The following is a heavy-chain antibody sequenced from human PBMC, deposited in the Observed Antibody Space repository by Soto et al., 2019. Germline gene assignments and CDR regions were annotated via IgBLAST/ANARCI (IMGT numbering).Heavy chain of an antibody. Sequence: QVQLVQSGAEVKKPGASVKVSCKASGYTFTNYAMHWVRQAPGQRLEWMGWINAAIGNTKYSQKCQGSVTITSDTYXTTAYMELSSLRSEDTAVYYCARRNVYGSGSYSFDYWGQGPLVTVSS. CDR2: INAAIGNT. CDR1: GYTFTNYA. CDR3: ARRNVYGSGSYSFDY. V-gene: IGHV1-3*01. D-gene: IGHD3-10*01. J-gene: IGHJ4*02.